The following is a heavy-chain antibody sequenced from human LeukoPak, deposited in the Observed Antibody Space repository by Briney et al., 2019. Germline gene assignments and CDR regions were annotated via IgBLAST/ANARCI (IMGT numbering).Heavy chain of an antibody. Sequence: ASVKVSCKASGYTFTSCGISWVRQAPGQGLEWMGWISAYNGNTNYAQKLQGRVTMTTDTSTSTAYMELRSLRSDDTAVYYCARAHGVVVPAAIRGNWFDPWGQGTLVTVSS. CDR1: GYTFTSCG. J-gene: IGHJ5*02. V-gene: IGHV1-18*01. CDR3: ARAHGVVVPAAIRGNWFDP. D-gene: IGHD2-2*02. CDR2: ISAYNGNT.